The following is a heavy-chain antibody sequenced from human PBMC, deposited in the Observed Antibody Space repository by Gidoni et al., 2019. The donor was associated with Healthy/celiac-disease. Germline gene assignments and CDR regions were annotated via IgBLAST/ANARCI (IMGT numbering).Heavy chain of an antibody. D-gene: IGHD6-19*01. J-gene: IGHJ6*02. CDR3: AKDHENSGWYSRYYYYYGMDV. CDR1: GFTFSSYS. Sequence: EVQLLESGGHLVRPGGSLCLSCAATGFTFSSYSMRWVRQAPGKGLEWVSAISGSGSSTSYADSVKVRFTISRDNSKNTLSLQMNSLRAEDTAVYYCAKDHENSGWYSRYYYYYGMDVWGQGTTVTVSS. V-gene: IGHV3-23*01. CDR2: ISGSGSST.